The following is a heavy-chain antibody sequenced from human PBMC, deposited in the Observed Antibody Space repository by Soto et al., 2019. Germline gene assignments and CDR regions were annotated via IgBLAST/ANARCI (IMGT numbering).Heavy chain of an antibody. D-gene: IGHD6-13*01. CDR2: IWYDGSNK. V-gene: IGHV3-33*01. J-gene: IGHJ4*02. Sequence: GESLKISCAASGFTFSSYGMHWVRQAPGKGLEWVAVIWYDGSNKYYADSVKGRFTISRDNSKNTLYLQMNSLRAEDTAVYYCARMGSIAAAGTGFLNYFDYWGQGTLVTVSS. CDR1: GFTFSSYG. CDR3: ARMGSIAAAGTGFLNYFDY.